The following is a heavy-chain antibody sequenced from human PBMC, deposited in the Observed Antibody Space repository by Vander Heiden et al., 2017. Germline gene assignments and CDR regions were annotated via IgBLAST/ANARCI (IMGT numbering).Heavy chain of an antibody. CDR1: GFTFSSYA. CDR2: ISGSGSTT. CDR3: AKDADYYGSGSCLDY. Sequence: EVQLLESGGGLVQPGGSLRLSFAPSGFTFSSYAMSWVRQAPGKGLEWVSAISGSGSTTYYADSEKGRFTISRDNSKNTLYLQMNSLRAEDTAVYYCAKDADYYGSGSCLDYWGQGTLVTVSS. D-gene: IGHD3-10*01. V-gene: IGHV3-23*01. J-gene: IGHJ4*02.